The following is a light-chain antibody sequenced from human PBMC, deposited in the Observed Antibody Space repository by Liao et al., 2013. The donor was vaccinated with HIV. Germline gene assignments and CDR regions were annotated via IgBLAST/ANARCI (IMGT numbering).Light chain of an antibody. V-gene: IGLV3-25*03. J-gene: IGLJ3*02. Sequence: SYEMTQPPSVSVSPGQTASVTCSGDGLGDKYVSWYQQRPGHSPILVIYEDTKRPSGIPERFSGSSSGTTVTLTISGVQAEDEADYYCQSADRSATYEVFGGGTKLSVL. CDR2: EDT. CDR3: QSADRSATYEV. CDR1: GLGDKY.